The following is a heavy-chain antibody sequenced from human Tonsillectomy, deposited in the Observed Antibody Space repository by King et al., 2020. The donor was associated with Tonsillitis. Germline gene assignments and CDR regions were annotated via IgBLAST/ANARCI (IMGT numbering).Heavy chain of an antibody. CDR1: GGSISSYY. CDR2: IYYSGST. V-gene: IGHV4-59*01. D-gene: IGHD6-13*01. Sequence: VQLQESGPGLVKPSETLSLTCTVSGGSISSYYWSWIRPPPGKGLEWIGYIYYSGSTNYNPSLKSRVTISVDTSKNQFSLKLSSVTAADTAVYYCAREVGYSSNWVIDYWGQGTLVTVSS. J-gene: IGHJ4*02. CDR3: AREVGYSSNWVIDY.